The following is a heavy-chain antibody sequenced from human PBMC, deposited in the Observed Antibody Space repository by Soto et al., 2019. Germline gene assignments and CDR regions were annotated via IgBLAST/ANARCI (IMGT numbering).Heavy chain of an antibody. D-gene: IGHD3-10*01. CDR3: ARERRRGLFDY. Sequence: GESLKISCAASGFTFSSYWMSWVRQAPGKGLEWVANIKQDGSEKYYVDSVKGRFTISRDNAKNSLYLQMNSLRAEDTAVYYCARERRRGLFDYWGQGTLVTVSS. CDR2: IKQDGSEK. CDR1: GFTFSSYW. V-gene: IGHV3-7*01. J-gene: IGHJ4*02.